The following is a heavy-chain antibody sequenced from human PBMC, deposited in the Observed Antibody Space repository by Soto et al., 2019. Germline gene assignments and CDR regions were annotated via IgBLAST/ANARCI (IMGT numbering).Heavy chain of an antibody. V-gene: IGHV3-7*01. J-gene: IGHJ4*02. CDR3: VRSETVAGHDY. CDR2: IKQDGSEK. CDR1: GLTFSNYW. D-gene: IGHD6-19*01. Sequence: VGSLRLSCAASGLTFSNYWMSWVRQAPGKGLEWVANIKQDGSEKYYVDSVKGRFIISRNNAENSLSLQMNSLRAEDSAVYYCVRSETVAGHDYWGQGTLVTVSS.